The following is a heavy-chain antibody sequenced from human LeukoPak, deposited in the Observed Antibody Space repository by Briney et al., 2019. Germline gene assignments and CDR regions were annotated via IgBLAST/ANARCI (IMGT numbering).Heavy chain of an antibody. J-gene: IGHJ5*02. D-gene: IGHD3-9*01. Sequence: SVKVSCKASGGTFSSYAISWVRQAPGQGLEWMGGIIPIFGTANYAQKFQGRVTMTADESTSTAYMELSSLRSEDTAVYYCARVFYDILTGYYNWFDPWGQGTLVTVSS. CDR3: ARVFYDILTGYYNWFDP. CDR1: GGTFSSYA. CDR2: IIPIFGTA. V-gene: IGHV1-69*01.